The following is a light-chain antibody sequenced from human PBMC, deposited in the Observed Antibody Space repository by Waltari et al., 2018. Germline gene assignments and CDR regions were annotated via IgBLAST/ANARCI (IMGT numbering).Light chain of an antibody. J-gene: IGLJ2*01. V-gene: IGLV2-11*01. CDR1: SRDVGGYNY. Sequence: QSALTQPRSVSGSPGQSVTISCTGTSRDVGGYNYFPWYQQHPGKAPKLMIYDVSKRPSGVPDRFSGSKSGNTASLTISGLQAEDEADYYCCSYAGSVVFGGGTKLTVL. CDR3: CSYAGSVV. CDR2: DVS.